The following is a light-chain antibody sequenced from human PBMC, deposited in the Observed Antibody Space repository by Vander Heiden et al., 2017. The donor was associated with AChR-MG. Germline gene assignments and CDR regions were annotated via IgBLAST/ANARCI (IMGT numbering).Light chain of an antibody. CDR1: QDISNY. CDR2: DAS. V-gene: IGKV1-33*01. Sequence: DIQLTHSPSSLSASVGDRVTITCQASQDISNYLNWYQQKPGKAPKLLIYDASNLETGVPSRFSGSGSGTDFTFTISSLQPEDIATYYCQQYDNLPGTFGQGTKLEIK. CDR3: QQYDNLPGT. J-gene: IGKJ2*01.